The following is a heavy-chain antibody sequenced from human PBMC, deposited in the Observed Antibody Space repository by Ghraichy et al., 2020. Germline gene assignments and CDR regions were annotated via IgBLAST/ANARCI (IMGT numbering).Heavy chain of an antibody. CDR3: ARAARLNSASPGH. CDR2: IDLSGSP. V-gene: IGHV4-34*01. D-gene: IGHD4-23*01. CDR1: GGSFSGYY. Sequence: SETLSLTCAVYGGSFSGYYWSWIRQPPGKGLEWIGEIDLSGSPAYNPSLKSRVTISVDRSKNQFSLKLRSVTAADTAVYYCARAARLNSASPGHWGQGALVTVSS. J-gene: IGHJ1*01.